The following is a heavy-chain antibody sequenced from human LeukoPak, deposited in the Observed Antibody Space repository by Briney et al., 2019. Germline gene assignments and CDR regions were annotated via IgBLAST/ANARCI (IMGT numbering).Heavy chain of an antibody. Sequence: SETLSLTCTFSGVAISSHFWSWIRQPAGKGMEWIGRIYTSGTTNYNPSFKSRVTISVDPSKNQFSLRLSSVTAADTAVYYCARGYDTINFEYWGQGTLVTVSS. CDR3: ARGYDTINFEY. CDR2: IYTSGTT. V-gene: IGHV4-4*07. D-gene: IGHD3-9*01. CDR1: GVAISSHF. J-gene: IGHJ4*02.